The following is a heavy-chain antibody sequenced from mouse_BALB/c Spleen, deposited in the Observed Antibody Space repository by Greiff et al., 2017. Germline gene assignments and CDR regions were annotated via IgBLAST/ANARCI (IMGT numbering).Heavy chain of an antibody. CDR1: GFTFSDYY. CDR3: AREGYGNNYYAMDY. D-gene: IGHD2-1*01. CDR2: ISDGGSYT. J-gene: IGHJ4*01. V-gene: IGHV5-4*02. Sequence: EVMLVESGGGLVKPGGSLKLSCAASGFTFSDYYMYWVRQTPEKRLEWVATISDGGSYTYYPDSVKGRFTISRDNAKNNLYLQMSSLKSEDTAMYYCAREGYGNNYYAMDYWGQGTSVTVSS.